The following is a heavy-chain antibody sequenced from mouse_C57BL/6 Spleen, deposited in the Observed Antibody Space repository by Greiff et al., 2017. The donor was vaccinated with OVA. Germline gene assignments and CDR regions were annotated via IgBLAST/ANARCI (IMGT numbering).Heavy chain of an antibody. D-gene: IGHD1-1*01. CDR2: IWSDGST. V-gene: IGHV2-6-1*01. CDR1: GFSLTSYG. J-gene: IGHJ4*01. Sequence: VKLMESGPGLVAPSQSLSITCTVSGFSLTSYGVHWVRQPPGKGLEWLVVIWSDGSTTYNSALKSRLSISKDNSKSQVFLKMNSLQTDDTAMYYCARHGYYYGSSPYAMDYWGQGTSVTVSS. CDR3: ARHGYYYGSSPYAMDY.